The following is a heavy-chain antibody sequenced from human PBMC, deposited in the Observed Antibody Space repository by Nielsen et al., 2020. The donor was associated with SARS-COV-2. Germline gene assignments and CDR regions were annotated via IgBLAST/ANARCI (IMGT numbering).Heavy chain of an antibody. D-gene: IGHD3-3*01. CDR2: ISYDGSNK. J-gene: IGHJ4*02. Sequence: GGSLRLSCAASGFTFSSYGMLWVRQAPGKGLEWVAVISYDGSNKYYADSVKGRFTISRDNSKNTLYLQMNSLRAEDTAVYYCAIDRRFLEWSGNIYGDFWGQGTLVTVSS. CDR1: GFTFSSYG. CDR3: AIDRRFLEWSGNIYGDF. V-gene: IGHV3-30*03.